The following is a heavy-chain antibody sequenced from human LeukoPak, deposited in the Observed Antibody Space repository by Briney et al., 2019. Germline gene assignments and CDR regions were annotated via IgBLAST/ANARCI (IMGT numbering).Heavy chain of an antibody. Sequence: SETLSLTCTVSGGSISSYYWSWIWQPPGKCLEWIGYIYYSGSTNYNPSLKSRVTISVDTSKNQFSLKLSSVTAADTAVYYCASGYPFRTPHDAFDIWGQGTMVTVSS. CDR1: GGSISSYY. D-gene: IGHD5-18*01. CDR2: IYYSGST. CDR3: ASGYPFRTPHDAFDI. J-gene: IGHJ3*02. V-gene: IGHV4-59*01.